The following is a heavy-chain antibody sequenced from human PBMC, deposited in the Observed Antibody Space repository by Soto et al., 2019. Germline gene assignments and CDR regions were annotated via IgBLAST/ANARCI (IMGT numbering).Heavy chain of an antibody. Sequence: PSETLSLTCTVSGGSISSYYWSWIRQPPGKGLEWIGYIYYSGSTNYNPSLKSRVTISVDTSKNQFSLKLSSVTAADTAVYYCARGNESGYYYFDYWGQGTLVTVSA. CDR1: GGSISSYY. J-gene: IGHJ4*02. V-gene: IGHV4-59*01. CDR2: IYYSGST. CDR3: ARGNESGYYYFDY. D-gene: IGHD3-22*01.